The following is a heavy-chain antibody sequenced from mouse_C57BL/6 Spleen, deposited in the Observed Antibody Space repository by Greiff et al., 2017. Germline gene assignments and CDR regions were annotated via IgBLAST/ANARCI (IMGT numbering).Heavy chain of an antibody. V-gene: IGHV1-82*01. Sequence: QVQLQQSGPELVKPGASVKFSCKASGYAFSGSWMNWVKQRPGQGLEWIGRIYPGDGDTNYNGKFQGKATLTAAPSSSTAYMQLSSLTSEDSAVDSCARPVVADFDYWGQGTTLTVSS. CDR2: IYPGDGDT. CDR1: GYAFSGSW. J-gene: IGHJ2*01. D-gene: IGHD1-1*01. CDR3: ARPVVADFDY.